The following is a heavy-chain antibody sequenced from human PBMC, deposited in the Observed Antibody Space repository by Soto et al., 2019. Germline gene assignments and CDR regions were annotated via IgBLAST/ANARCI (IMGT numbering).Heavy chain of an antibody. Sequence: SETLSLTCTVSGGSISSSSYYWGWIRQPPGKGLEWIGSIYYSGSTYYNPSLKSRVTISVDTSKNQFSLKLSSVTAADTAVYYCARQKRGSYSSGGSCYRIHPMDYWGQGTLVTVSS. CDR2: IYYSGST. V-gene: IGHV4-39*01. J-gene: IGHJ4*02. D-gene: IGHD2-15*01. CDR3: ARQKRGSYSSGGSCYRIHPMDY. CDR1: GGSISSSSYY.